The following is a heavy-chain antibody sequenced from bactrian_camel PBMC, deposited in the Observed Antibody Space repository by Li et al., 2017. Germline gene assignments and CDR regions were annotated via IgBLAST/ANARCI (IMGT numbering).Heavy chain of an antibody. CDR1: GHMFSAFS. CDR2: IGVPNDSP. Sequence: VQLVESGGGMVQAGGSLRLSCVATGHMFSAFSMAWFRQAPGKEREAVASIGVPNDSPIYNDFAKGRFTISRDNARNTVYLQMNSLKPEDSGMYYCAADLRGPCSGLDTLWDGYLRYWGRGTQVTVS. D-gene: IGHD5*01. CDR3: AADLRGPCSGLDTLWDGYLRY. V-gene: IGHV3S68*01. J-gene: IGHJ4*01.